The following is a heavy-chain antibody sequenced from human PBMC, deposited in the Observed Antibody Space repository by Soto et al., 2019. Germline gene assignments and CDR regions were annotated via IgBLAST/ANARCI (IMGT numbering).Heavy chain of an antibody. CDR3: VTRGGYYDSGAYYD. D-gene: IGHD3-22*01. CDR1: GGSITSSYW. J-gene: IGHJ4*02. CDR2: IFHTGNT. V-gene: IGHV4-4*02. Sequence: VHLQESGPGLVKASGTLSLSCAVSGGSITSSYWWTRVRQPPGKGLEWVGEIFHTGNTKYNPSLKSRINVSVDKSKNHFSLTLTSVTAADTAVYYCVTRGGYYDSGAYYDWGQGTRVTVSS.